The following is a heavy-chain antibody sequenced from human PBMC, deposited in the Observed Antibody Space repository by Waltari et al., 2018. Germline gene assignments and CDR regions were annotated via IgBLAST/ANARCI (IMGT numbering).Heavy chain of an antibody. CDR3: ARATVGSTTTESFDI. J-gene: IGHJ3*02. Sequence: QVLLQESGPGLLKPSETLSLTCTVSGYSISRGYYWAWIRQPPGKGLGWIAGIYHTRDTYQNPSLKSRVTISIDTSKNFFSLKLDSVTAADTAVYFCARATVGSTTTESFDIWGQGTLVSVSS. V-gene: IGHV4-38-2*02. CDR1: GYSISRGYY. D-gene: IGHD1-26*01. CDR2: IYHTRDT.